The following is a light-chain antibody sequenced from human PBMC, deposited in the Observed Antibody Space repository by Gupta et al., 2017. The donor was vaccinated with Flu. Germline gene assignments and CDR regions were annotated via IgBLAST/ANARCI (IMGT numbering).Light chain of an antibody. CDR1: SSDVGGNDF. CDR3: SADADNNNVV. J-gene: IGLJ2*01. CDR2: EAT. Sequence: SALPQAPSASGSPGPSVTISCTGTSSDVGGNDFVSWYQQHPGRAPQLIIFEATKRTAGVPDGFSGSKSGNTASLTVSGHEAEEAAHYYRSADADNNNVVFGGGTKLTVL. V-gene: IGLV2-8*01.